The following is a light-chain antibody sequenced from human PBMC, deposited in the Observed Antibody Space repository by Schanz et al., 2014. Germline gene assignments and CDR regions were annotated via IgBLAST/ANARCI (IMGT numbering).Light chain of an antibody. J-gene: IGLJ3*02. CDR3: TSYTSVSTWV. V-gene: IGLV2-14*03. CDR2: DIT. Sequence: QSALTQPASVSGSPGQSITISCTGTSSDVGGYDYVSWYQHHPGNAPKLIIYDITNRPSGVSSRFSVSKSGNTASLTISGLQAEDEADYYCTSYTSVSTWVFGGGTKLTVL. CDR1: SSDVGGYDY.